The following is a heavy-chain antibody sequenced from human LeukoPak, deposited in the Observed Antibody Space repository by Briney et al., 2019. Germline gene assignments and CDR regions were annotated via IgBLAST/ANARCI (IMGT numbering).Heavy chain of an antibody. CDR2: ISGSGTST. CDR1: GFTFTTYV. Sequence: GGSLRLSCAASGFTFTTYVMIWVRQAPGKGLEWVTSISGSGTSTYYAHSVKGRFTVSRDNSRSTLYLQMDSLRAEDTAVYYCARERGYSADDPDYWGQGTLVTVSS. D-gene: IGHD5-12*01. V-gene: IGHV3-23*01. CDR3: ARERGYSADDPDY. J-gene: IGHJ4*02.